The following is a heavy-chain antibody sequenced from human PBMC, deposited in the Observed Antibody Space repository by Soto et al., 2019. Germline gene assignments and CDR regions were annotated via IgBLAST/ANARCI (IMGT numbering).Heavy chain of an antibody. D-gene: IGHD3-22*01. CDR3: ARVLRGGYYDYHYYYMDV. CDR2: IKQDGSEK. J-gene: IGHJ6*03. V-gene: IGHV3-7*01. Sequence: GGSLRLSCAASGFTFSSYWMSWVRQAPGKGLEWVANIKQDGSEKYYVDSVKGRFTISRDNAKNSLYLQMNSLRAEDTAVYYCARVLRGGYYDYHYYYMDVWGKGTTVTVSS. CDR1: GFTFSSYW.